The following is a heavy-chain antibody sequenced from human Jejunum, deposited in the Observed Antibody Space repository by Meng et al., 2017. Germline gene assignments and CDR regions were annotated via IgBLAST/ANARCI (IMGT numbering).Heavy chain of an antibody. Sequence: QVQHPESGPGLVKPSHTLSLSCTVSGDSIRSCEYFWSWIRQPPVKVLEWIGYMHYRGSTFYNPSLKSRVTISVDTSKNQFSLKLSSVTAADTAVYFCARGELLWDYWGQGTLVTVSS. CDR3: ARGELLWDY. D-gene: IGHD2-2*01. V-gene: IGHV4-30-4*01. CDR1: GDSIRSCEYF. CDR2: MHYRGST. J-gene: IGHJ4*02.